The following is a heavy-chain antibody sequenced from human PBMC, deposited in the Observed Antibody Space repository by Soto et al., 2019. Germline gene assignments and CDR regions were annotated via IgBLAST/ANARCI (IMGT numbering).Heavy chain of an antibody. J-gene: IGHJ4*02. V-gene: IGHV3-23*01. Sequence: EVQLLESGGGLVQPGGSLRLSCAASGFTFSSYAMSWVRQAPGKGLEWVSAISGSGGSTYYADSVKGRFTISRDNSKNXRXXQMNSLRAEDTAVYYCAKVERWDDSSGYYPPPFDYWGQGTLVTVSS. CDR2: ISGSGGST. CDR1: GFTFSSYA. D-gene: IGHD3-22*01. CDR3: AKVERWDDSSGYYPPPFDY.